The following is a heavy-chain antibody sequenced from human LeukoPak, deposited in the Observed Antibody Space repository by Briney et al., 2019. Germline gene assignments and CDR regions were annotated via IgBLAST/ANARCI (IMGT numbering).Heavy chain of an antibody. J-gene: IGHJ6*03. CDR2: ISTYNGNA. CDR1: GYIFTQYG. D-gene: IGHD3/OR15-3a*01. V-gene: IGHV1-18*01. CDR3: ARRTGYNFYYLDV. Sequence: ASVKVSCKTSGYIFTQYGISWVRQAPGQGLEWMAWISTYNGNADYAQKFQGRASMTTDTSTSTAYMELRSLRSDDTAAYYCARRTGYNFYYLDVWGQGTTVIVSS.